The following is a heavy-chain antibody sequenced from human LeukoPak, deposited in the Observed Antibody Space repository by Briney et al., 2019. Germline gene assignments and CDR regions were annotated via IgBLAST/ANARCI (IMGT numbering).Heavy chain of an antibody. V-gene: IGHV4-4*07. CDR1: GDSMRSYY. Sequence: SETLSLTCSVSGDSMRSYYWSWIRQSAGKGLEWIGRVYASGGTRYNPSLKSRVTMSVDTSKNQFSLKLTSVTAADTAVYYCARTTGFAVAGGYYFDYWGQGILVTVSS. CDR2: VYASGGT. CDR3: ARTTGFAVAGGYYFDY. J-gene: IGHJ4*02. D-gene: IGHD6-19*01.